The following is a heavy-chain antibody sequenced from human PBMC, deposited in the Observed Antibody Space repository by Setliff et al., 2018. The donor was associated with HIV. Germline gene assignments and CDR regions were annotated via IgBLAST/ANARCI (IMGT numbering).Heavy chain of an antibody. V-gene: IGHV3-53*01. Sequence: GGSLRLSCAASGFAVSNNYLTWVRQAPGKGLEWVAVMNSDGTTYYGDSVQGRFTISRDNSINIVYLHMNSLIAEDTAVYYCAKGVKYLGPWGQGTLVTVSS. D-gene: IGHD2-2*02. CDR3: AKGVKYLGP. J-gene: IGHJ5*02. CDR1: GFAVSNNY. CDR2: MNSDGTT.